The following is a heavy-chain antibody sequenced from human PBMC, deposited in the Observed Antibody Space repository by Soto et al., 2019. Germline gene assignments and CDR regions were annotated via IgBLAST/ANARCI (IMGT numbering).Heavy chain of an antibody. Sequence: GGSLRLSCAASGFTFSSYAMSWVRQAPGKGLEWVSAISGSGGSTYYADSLKGRFTITRDNSKNTLYLQMNSLRAEDTSVYYCGKVGSSSSAFDIWGQGTMVTVS. J-gene: IGHJ3*02. CDR1: GFTFSSYA. V-gene: IGHV3-23*01. CDR3: GKVGSSSSAFDI. CDR2: ISGSGGST. D-gene: IGHD6-6*01.